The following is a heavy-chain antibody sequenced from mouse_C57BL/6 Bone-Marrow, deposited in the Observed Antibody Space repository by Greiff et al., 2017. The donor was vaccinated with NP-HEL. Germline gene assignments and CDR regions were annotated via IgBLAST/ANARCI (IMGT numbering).Heavy chain of an antibody. D-gene: IGHD2-1*01. CDR3: VRGNYYAMDY. Sequence: DAGGGLVQPKGSLKLSCAASGFSFNTYAMNWVRQAPGKGLEWVARIRSKSNNYATYYADSVKDRFTISRDDSESMLYLQMNNLKTEDTAMYYCVRGNYYAMDYWGQGTSVTVSS. J-gene: IGHJ4*01. V-gene: IGHV10-1*01. CDR2: IRSKSNNYAT. CDR1: GFSFNTYA.